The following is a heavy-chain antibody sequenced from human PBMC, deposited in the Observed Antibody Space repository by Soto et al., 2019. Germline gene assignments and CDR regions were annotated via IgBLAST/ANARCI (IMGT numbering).Heavy chain of an antibody. CDR2: ISGYNGLT. V-gene: IGHV1-18*04. CDR1: GYTFSNYG. D-gene: IGHD3-10*01. Sequence: QVQLVQSGDEVKKSGASVKVSCKVSGYTFSNYGISWVRQAPGQGLEWMGWISGYNGLTAYAQNVQGRVTMTIDTPTRTVFMELTSLRSNDTAVYYCARDEGIRGFDSWGQGTLVTVSS. CDR3: ARDEGIRGFDS. J-gene: IGHJ4*02.